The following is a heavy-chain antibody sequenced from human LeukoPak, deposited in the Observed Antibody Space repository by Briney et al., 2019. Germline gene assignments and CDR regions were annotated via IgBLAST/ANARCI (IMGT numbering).Heavy chain of an antibody. CDR3: AREVEYNSKSGAFDI. D-gene: IGHD4-11*01. Sequence: RASVEVSCKASGYTFTGYYMHWVRQAPGQGLEWMGWINPNSGGTNYAQKFQGRVTMTRDTSISTAYMELSRLRSDDTAVYYCAREVEYNSKSGAFDIWGQGTMVTVSS. CDR1: GYTFTGYY. V-gene: IGHV1-2*02. J-gene: IGHJ3*02. CDR2: INPNSGGT.